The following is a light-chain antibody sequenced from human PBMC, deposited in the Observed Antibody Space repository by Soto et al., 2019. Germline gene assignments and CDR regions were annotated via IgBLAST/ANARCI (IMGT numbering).Light chain of an antibody. Sequence: IIMTQSPATLSVSPGEGVTLSCRASQGIGDTLAWYQHKPGQTPRLLIYDTSARATGVPARFSGSGSGTEFTLTISSLQSEDCAVYYCQQYKNWPWTFGQGTKVDIK. CDR2: DTS. CDR3: QQYKNWPWT. CDR1: QGIGDT. V-gene: IGKV3-15*01. J-gene: IGKJ1*01.